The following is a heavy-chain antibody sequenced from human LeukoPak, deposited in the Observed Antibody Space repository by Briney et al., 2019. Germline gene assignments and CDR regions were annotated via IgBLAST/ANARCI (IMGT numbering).Heavy chain of an antibody. D-gene: IGHD2-2*01. CDR1: GFTFSSYW. CDR3: ARDKIEGPAKLDY. J-gene: IGHJ4*02. V-gene: IGHV3-7*01. Sequence: GGSLRLSCAASGFTFSSYWMSWVRQAPGKGLEWVANIKQDESQKYYVDSVKGRFTISRDNAKNSLYLQMNSLRAEDTAVYYCARDKIEGPAKLDYWGQGILVTVSS. CDR2: IKQDESQK.